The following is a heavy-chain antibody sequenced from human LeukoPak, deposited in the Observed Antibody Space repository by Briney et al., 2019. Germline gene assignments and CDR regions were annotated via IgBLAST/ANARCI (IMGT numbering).Heavy chain of an antibody. CDR3: ARDPYGDYVRVGFDS. CDR1: GGSISSSSYY. V-gene: IGHV4-39*07. D-gene: IGHD4-17*01. J-gene: IGHJ4*02. Sequence: PSETLSLTCTVSGGSISSSSYYWGWIRQPPGKGLEWIGSIYYSGSTYYNPSLKSRVTISLDKSKNQFSLRLSSVTAADTALYYCARDPYGDYVRVGFDSWGQGTLVTVSS. CDR2: IYYSGST.